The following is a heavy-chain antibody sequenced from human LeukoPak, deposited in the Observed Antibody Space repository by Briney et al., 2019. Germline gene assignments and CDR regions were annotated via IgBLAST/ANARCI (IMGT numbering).Heavy chain of an antibody. J-gene: IGHJ4*02. V-gene: IGHV4-34*01. CDR3: ARGRGAAAAGVLDY. CDR2: INHSGST. Sequence: PSETLSLTCAVYGGSFSGYYWSWIRQPPGKGLEWIGEINHSGSTNYNPSLKSRVTISVDTSKNQSSLKLSSVTAADTAVYYCARGRGAAAAGVLDYWGQGTLVTVSS. D-gene: IGHD6-13*01. CDR1: GGSFSGYY.